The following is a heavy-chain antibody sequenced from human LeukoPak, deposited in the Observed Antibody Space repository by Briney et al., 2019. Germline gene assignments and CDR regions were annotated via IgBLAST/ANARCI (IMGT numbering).Heavy chain of an antibody. CDR2: IKSKTDGGTT. D-gene: IGHD6-13*01. Sequence: GGSLRLSCAASGFTFSNAWMSWVRQAPGKGLEWVGRIKSKTDGGTTDYAAPVKGRFTISRDDSKNTLYLQMNSLKTEDTAVYYCTRDPSEEQQLGLDYWGQGTLVTVSS. J-gene: IGHJ4*02. CDR3: TRDPSEEQQLGLDY. CDR1: GFTFSNAW. V-gene: IGHV3-15*01.